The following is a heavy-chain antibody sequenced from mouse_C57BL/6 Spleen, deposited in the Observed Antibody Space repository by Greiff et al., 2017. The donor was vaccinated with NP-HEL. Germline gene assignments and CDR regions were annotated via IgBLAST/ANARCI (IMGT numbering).Heavy chain of an antibody. V-gene: IGHV1-74*01. CDR3: AIAYGSPYYYAMDY. CDR2: IHPSDSDT. CDR1: GYTFTSYW. D-gene: IGHD1-1*01. J-gene: IGHJ4*01. Sequence: VQLQQPGAELVKPGASVKVSCKASGYTFTSYWMHWVKQRPGQGLEWIGRIHPSDSDTNYNQKFKGKATLTVDKSSSTAYMQPSSLTSEDSAVYYCAIAYGSPYYYAMDYWGQGTSVTVSS.